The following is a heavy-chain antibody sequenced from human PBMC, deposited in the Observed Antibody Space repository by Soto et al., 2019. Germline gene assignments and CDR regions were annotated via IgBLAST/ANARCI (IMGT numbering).Heavy chain of an antibody. D-gene: IGHD6-6*01. CDR3: ARDRDSSSPYYYYGMDV. CDR2: IIPIFGTA. CDR1: GYTFTSYG. J-gene: IGHJ6*02. Sequence: SVKVSCKASGYTFTSYGISWVRQAPGQGLEWMGWIIPIFGTANYAQKFQGRVTITADESTSTAYMELSSLRSEDTAVYYCARDRDSSSPYYYYGMDVWGQGTTVTVSS. V-gene: IGHV1-69*13.